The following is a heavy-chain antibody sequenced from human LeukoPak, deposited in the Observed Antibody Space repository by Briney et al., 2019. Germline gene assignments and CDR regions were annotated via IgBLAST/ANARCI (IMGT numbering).Heavy chain of an antibody. D-gene: IGHD1-26*01. CDR3: AKDVGKWESLHFFDY. J-gene: IGHJ4*02. CDR1: GFTLSTNA. CDR2: ISGSGAST. V-gene: IGHV3-23*01. Sequence: TGGSLRLSCLTSGFTLSTNAMSWVRQAPGKGLEWISGISGSGASTYYADSVKGRFTISRDDSRKTLYLQMNSLRGDDTAVYYCAKDVGKWESLHFFDYWGQGTLVTVSS.